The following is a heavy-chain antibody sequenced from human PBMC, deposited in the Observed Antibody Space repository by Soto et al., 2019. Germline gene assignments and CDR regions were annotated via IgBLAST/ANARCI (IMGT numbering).Heavy chain of an antibody. CDR3: ASGLILWFGELSRRGCYCYYMDV. CDR1: GGSFSGYQ. CDR2: INDSGDI. D-gene: IGHD3-10*01. Sequence: QVQLQQWGAGLLKPSETLSLTCAVYGGSFSGYQWSWIRQTPGEGLEWIGGINDSGDINYNPSLKSRVTILVDSPKKQISLRLSSVTAADTAVYYCASGLILWFGELSRRGCYCYYMDVWGKGTTVTVSS. V-gene: IGHV4-34*01. J-gene: IGHJ6*03.